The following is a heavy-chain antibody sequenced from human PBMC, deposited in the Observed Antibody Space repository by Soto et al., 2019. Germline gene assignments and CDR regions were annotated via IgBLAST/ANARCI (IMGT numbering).Heavy chain of an antibody. Sequence: GGSLRLSCAASGFTFSRHWMSWVRQVPGKGLEWVAKINQDGSDKNYVDSVKGRFTISRDNAKNSLYLQMNNLRAEDTAVYYCARDGLPFALDIWGQGTMVTVSS. V-gene: IGHV3-7*03. CDR2: INQDGSDK. D-gene: IGHD3-16*01. J-gene: IGHJ3*02. CDR3: ARDGLPFALDI. CDR1: GFTFSRHW.